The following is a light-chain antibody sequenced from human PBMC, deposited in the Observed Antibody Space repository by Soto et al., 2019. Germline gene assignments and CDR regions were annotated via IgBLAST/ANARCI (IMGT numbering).Light chain of an antibody. CDR1: QSVNSW. V-gene: IGKV1-5*01. Sequence: DIQMTQSPSMLSAYVGDRVTITCRASQSVNSWLAWYQQKPGRAPKLLIYSVSNLDSGVTSRFSGSGSGTEFTLTISSLQPDDFATYYCQQFSSYSRTFGQGTKVEMK. J-gene: IGKJ1*01. CDR3: QQFSSYSRT. CDR2: SVS.